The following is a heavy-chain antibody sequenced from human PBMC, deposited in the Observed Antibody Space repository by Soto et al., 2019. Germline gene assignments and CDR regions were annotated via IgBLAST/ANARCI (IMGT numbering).Heavy chain of an antibody. Sequence: QVQLVQSGAEVKKPGASVKVSCKASGYNFTSYGISWVRQAPGQGLEWMGWISAYNGNTNYAQKLQGRVTMNTDTATSTAYMELRSLRSADTAVYCCAREYSSGCSDGDYWGQRTLVTVSS. CDR2: ISAYNGNT. J-gene: IGHJ4*02. D-gene: IGHD6-25*01. CDR1: GYNFTSYG. CDR3: AREYSSGCSDGDY. V-gene: IGHV1-18*01.